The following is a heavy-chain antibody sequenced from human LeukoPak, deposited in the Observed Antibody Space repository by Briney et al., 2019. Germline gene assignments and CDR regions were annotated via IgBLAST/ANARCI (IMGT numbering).Heavy chain of an antibody. CDR3: ARDYKIAAAGRYYYYSMDV. D-gene: IGHD6-13*01. V-gene: IGHV4-4*07. Sequence: SETLSLTCTVSGGSISSYYWSWIRQPAGKGLEWIGRIYTSGSTNYNPSLKSRVTMSVDTSKNQVSLKLSSVTAADTAVYYCARDYKIAAAGRYYYYSMDVWGKGTTVTVSS. J-gene: IGHJ6*03. CDR1: GGSISSYY. CDR2: IYTSGST.